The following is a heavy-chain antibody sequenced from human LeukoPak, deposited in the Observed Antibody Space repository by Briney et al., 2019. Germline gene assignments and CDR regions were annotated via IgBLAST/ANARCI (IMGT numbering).Heavy chain of an antibody. V-gene: IGHV3-13*01. CDR3: ARGKGSWYYFDS. CDR2: IGAAGDS. Sequence: GGSLRLSCAASGFTFSSYDMHWVRQVTGKGLEWVSTIGAAGDSYYPGSVKGRFTISRENARNSLYLQLNGLRAGDTAVYYCARGKGSWYYFDSWGQGTLVTVSS. D-gene: IGHD6-13*01. CDR1: GFTFSSYD. J-gene: IGHJ4*02.